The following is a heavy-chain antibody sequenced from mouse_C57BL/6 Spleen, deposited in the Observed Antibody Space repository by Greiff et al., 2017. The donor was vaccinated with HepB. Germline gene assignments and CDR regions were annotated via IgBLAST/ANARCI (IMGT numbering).Heavy chain of an antibody. CDR1: GYAFSSSW. Sequence: QVQLQQSGPELVKPGASVKISCKASGYAFSSSWMNWVKQRPGKGLEWIGRIYPGDGDTNYNGKFKGKATLTADKSASTAYMQLSSLTSEDSAVYFCAREGSIYYYGSSSYFDYWGQGTTLTVSS. J-gene: IGHJ2*01. V-gene: IGHV1-82*01. D-gene: IGHD1-1*01. CDR2: IYPGDGDT. CDR3: AREGSIYYYGSSSYFDY.